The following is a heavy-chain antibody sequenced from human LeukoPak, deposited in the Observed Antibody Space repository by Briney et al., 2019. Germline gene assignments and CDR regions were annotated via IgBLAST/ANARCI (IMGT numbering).Heavy chain of an antibody. Sequence: GRSLRLSCAASGFTFSSYHMLWARQAPGKGLEGVTVISYEGSNKYYADTVKGRFTISRDNSTNTLYMQMNSLRAEDTAVYYWARVAVASQNYYYYYSMDVWGQGTTVTVSS. V-gene: IGHV3-30*04. CDR1: GFTFSSYH. CDR3: ARVAVASQNYYYYYSMDV. D-gene: IGHD6-19*01. CDR2: ISYEGSNK. J-gene: IGHJ6*02.